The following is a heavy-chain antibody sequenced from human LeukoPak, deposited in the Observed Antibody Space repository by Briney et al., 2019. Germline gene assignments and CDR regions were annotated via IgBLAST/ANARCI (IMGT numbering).Heavy chain of an antibody. CDR2: IYDRGPT. J-gene: IGHJ4*02. CDR3: AKTGPTVTNFDY. V-gene: IGHV4-30-2*01. D-gene: IGHD4-17*01. CDR1: GGAITSGGYS. Sequence: SQTLSLTCTVSGGAITSGGYSWNWIRQPPGKGLEWIGCIYDRGPTYYNPSLKSRITISVDRPKNQFFLNVTSVTAADTAVYYCAKTGPTVTNFDYWGQGTLVTVSS.